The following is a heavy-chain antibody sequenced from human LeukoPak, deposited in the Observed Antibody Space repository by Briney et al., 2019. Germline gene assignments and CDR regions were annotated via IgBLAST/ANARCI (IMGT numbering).Heavy chain of an antibody. CDR3: ARRTGYNYYYMDV. D-gene: IGHD3/OR15-3a*01. V-gene: IGHV1-18*01. Sequence: ASVKVSCKASGYIFTQYGISWVRQAPGQGLEWMASISTYTGDTNNAQNFQGRVTMTTDTFTSTAYMELRGLRSDDTAVYYCARRTGYNYYYMDVWGQGTTVTVS. CDR1: GYIFTQYG. CDR2: ISTYTGDT. J-gene: IGHJ6*03.